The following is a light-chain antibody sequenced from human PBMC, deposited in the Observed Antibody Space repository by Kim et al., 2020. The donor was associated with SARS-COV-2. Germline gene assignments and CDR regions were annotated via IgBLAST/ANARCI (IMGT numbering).Light chain of an antibody. CDR3: QVWDSATAI. CDR1: KLADKG. CDR2: QDT. J-gene: IGLJ2*01. V-gene: IGLV3-1*01. Sequence: ACTTSWGKKLADKGVCWYEQMPCQYPVLVIYQDTKRPTGIPEQFSGSNSGNTATLTISGTQAMDDADYYCQVWDSATAIFGGGTQLTVL.